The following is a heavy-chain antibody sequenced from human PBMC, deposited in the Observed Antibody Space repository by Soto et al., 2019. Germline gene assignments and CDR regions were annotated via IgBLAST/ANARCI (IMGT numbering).Heavy chain of an antibody. Sequence: ASVKVSCKASGYTFTSYDIYWVRQATGQGLGWMGWMNPNTGNSGYAQKFQGRVTMTSDTSISTAHMELSSLRSEDTAVYYCARRAETNGWNGFGADKYYFDFWGQGTLVTVSS. CDR3: ARRAETNGWNGFGADKYYFDF. V-gene: IGHV1-8*01. CDR1: GYTFTSYD. CDR2: MNPNTGNS. J-gene: IGHJ4*02. D-gene: IGHD1-1*01.